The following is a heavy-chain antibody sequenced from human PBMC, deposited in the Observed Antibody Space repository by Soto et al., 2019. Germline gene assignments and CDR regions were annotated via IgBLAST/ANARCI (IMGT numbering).Heavy chain of an antibody. CDR3: ARGRSPSLRFLEWLPSDYFDY. CDR2: IIPIFGTA. D-gene: IGHD3-3*01. Sequence: ASVKVSCKASGGTFSSYAISWVRQAPGQGLEWMGGIIPIFGTANYAQKFQGRVTITADESTSTAYMELSSLRSEDTAVYYCARGRSPSLRFLEWLPSDYFDYWG. J-gene: IGHJ4*01. V-gene: IGHV1-69*13. CDR1: GGTFSSYA.